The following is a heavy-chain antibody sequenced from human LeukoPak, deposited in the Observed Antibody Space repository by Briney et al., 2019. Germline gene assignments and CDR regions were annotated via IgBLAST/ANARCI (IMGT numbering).Heavy chain of an antibody. J-gene: IGHJ4*02. CDR1: GGTFSSYA. V-gene: IGHV1-69*04. D-gene: IGHD2-8*02. CDR2: IIPILGIA. Sequence: GASVKVSCKASGGTFSSYAISWVRQAPGQGLEWMGRIIPILGIANYAQKFQGRVTITADKSTSTAYMELSSLRSEDTAVYYCASRDTAVLDYFDYWGQGTLVTVSS. CDR3: ASRDTAVLDYFDY.